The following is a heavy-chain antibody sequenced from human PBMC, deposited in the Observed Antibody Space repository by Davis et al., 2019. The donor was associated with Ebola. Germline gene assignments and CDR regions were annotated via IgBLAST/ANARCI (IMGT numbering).Heavy chain of an antibody. D-gene: IGHD2-8*02. V-gene: IGHV4-4*02. J-gene: IGHJ3*01. CDR3: ARDYWATEGAFDV. CDR1: GGSISSSNW. Sequence: SETLSLTCAVSGGSISSSNWWSWVRQPPGKGLEWIGEIYHSGSTNYNPSLKSRVTISVDTSKNQFSLKLSSVTAADTAVYYCARDYWATEGAFDVWGQGTLVTVSS. CDR2: IYHSGST.